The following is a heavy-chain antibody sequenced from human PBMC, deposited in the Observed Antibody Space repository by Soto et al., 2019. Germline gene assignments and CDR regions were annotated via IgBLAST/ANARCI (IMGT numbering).Heavy chain of an antibody. Sequence: QLRLQESGPGLVKPSETLSLTCTVSGGSIRSSTYYWGWIRQPPGKGLEWIGSIYYSGSTHYNPSLKWRVTTYVGTSTNQFYPKLNSVTAADTAVYYGTRHEGGAAADRPLDYWGQGTLVTVSS. CDR2: IYYSGST. V-gene: IGHV4-39*01. D-gene: IGHD6-13*01. J-gene: IGHJ4*02. CDR1: GGSIRSSTYY. CDR3: TRHEGGAAADRPLDY.